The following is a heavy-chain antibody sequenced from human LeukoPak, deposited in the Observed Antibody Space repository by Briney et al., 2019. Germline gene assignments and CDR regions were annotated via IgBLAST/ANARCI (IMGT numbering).Heavy chain of an antibody. CDR3: ARASELPPYYYYGMDV. CDR2: INPNSGGT. Sequence: ASVKVSCKASGYTFTGYYMHWVRQAPGQGLEWMGWINPNSGGTNYAQKFQGRVTMTRDTSISTAYMELSRLGSDDTAVYYCARASELPPYYYYGMDVWGQGTTVTVSS. V-gene: IGHV1-2*02. J-gene: IGHJ6*02. D-gene: IGHD1-7*01. CDR1: GYTFTGYY.